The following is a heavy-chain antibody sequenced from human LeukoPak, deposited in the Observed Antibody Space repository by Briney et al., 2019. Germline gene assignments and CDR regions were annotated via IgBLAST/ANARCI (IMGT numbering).Heavy chain of an antibody. V-gene: IGHV5-51*01. CDR3: PSQRRASGTVNWFDP. Sequence: GESLKISCESSGYSFTTYWIGWVRQMPGAGLEWVGAVYPDDSDIGYSPSFQGQVNISADKSVRTPYLQWSTLKASDTPMHYCPSQRRASGTVNWFDPWAQGTLVTVPS. J-gene: IGHJ5*02. D-gene: IGHD3-10*01. CDR1: GYSFTTYW. CDR2: VYPDDSDI.